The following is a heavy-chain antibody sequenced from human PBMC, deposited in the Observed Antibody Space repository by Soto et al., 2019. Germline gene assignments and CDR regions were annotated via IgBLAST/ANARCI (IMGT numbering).Heavy chain of an antibody. V-gene: IGHV4-59*08. Sequence: SETLSLTCTVSGGSISSYYWSWIRQPPGKGLEWIGYIYYSGSTNYNPSLKSRVTISVDTSKNQFSLKLSSVTAADTAVYYCARPAYYFHYWGQGTLVTVSS. J-gene: IGHJ4*02. CDR1: GGSISSYY. CDR3: ARPAYYFHY. CDR2: IYYSGST.